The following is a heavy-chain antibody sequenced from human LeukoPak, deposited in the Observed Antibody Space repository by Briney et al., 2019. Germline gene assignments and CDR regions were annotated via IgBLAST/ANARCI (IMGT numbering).Heavy chain of an antibody. Sequence: ASVKVSCKASGYIFISYYIHWVRQAPGQGLEWMGILNPNGGSTRYTQKFQGRVTMTRDMSTSTVYMELSSLRSEDTAVYYCARALYGSGSSRLDSWGQGTLVTVSS. CDR1: GYIFISYY. V-gene: IGHV1-46*01. CDR3: ARALYGSGSSRLDS. J-gene: IGHJ5*01. CDR2: LNPNGGST. D-gene: IGHD3-10*01.